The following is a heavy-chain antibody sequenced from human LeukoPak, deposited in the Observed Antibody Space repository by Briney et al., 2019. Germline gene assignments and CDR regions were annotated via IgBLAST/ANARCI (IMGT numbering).Heavy chain of an antibody. D-gene: IGHD2-21*01. V-gene: IGHV4-39*01. J-gene: IGHJ4*02. CDR2: IYYSGST. Sequence: SETLSPTCTVSGGSISSSSYYWGWIRQPPGKGLEWIGSIYYSGSTYYNPSLKSRVTISVDTSKNQFSLKLSSVTAADTAVYYCARRDLSEFDYWGQGTLVTVSP. CDR3: ARRDLSEFDY. CDR1: GGSISSSSYY.